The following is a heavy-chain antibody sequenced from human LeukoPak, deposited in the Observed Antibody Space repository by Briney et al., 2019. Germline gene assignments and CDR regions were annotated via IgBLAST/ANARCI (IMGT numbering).Heavy chain of an antibody. V-gene: IGHV3-7*01. J-gene: IGHJ3*02. Sequence: GGSLRLSCAASGFTFSTYWMSWVRQAPGKGLEWVANIKQDGSEKYYVDSAKGRFTISRDNAKNSLYLQMNSLRAEDTAVYYCARDRDCSGGSCYLHAFDIWGQGKMVTVSS. CDR3: ARDRDCSGGSCYLHAFDI. D-gene: IGHD2-15*01. CDR1: GFTFSTYW. CDR2: IKQDGSEK.